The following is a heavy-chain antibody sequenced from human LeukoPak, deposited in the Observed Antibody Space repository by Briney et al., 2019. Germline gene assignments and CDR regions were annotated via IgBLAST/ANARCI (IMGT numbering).Heavy chain of an antibody. Sequence: GGSLRLSCVASGFTFSSYSMNWVRQAPGKGLEWVSSFTSRSGTVYYADSVKGRFTISRDNAKNSLFLQMSSLRAEDTAVYYCARESSGIAATDKIDFWGQGTLVTVSS. V-gene: IGHV3-21*01. D-gene: IGHD6-13*01. J-gene: IGHJ4*02. CDR2: FTSRSGTV. CDR3: ARESSGIAATDKIDF. CDR1: GFTFSSYS.